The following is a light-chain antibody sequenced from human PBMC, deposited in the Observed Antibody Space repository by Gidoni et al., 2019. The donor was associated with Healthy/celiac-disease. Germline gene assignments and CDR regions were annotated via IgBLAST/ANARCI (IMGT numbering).Light chain of an antibody. Sequence: ENVRTKAPDSRAVSLGERATINCKSSQRVLYSSNNKNYLAWYQQKPGQPPKLLISWASTRESGVPDRFLGSGSGTDFTLTISSLQSEDVAVYYCQQYSITPWTFGHGTKVEIK. V-gene: IGKV4-1*01. CDR1: QRVLYSSNNKNY. CDR2: WAS. CDR3: QQYSITPWT. J-gene: IGKJ1*01.